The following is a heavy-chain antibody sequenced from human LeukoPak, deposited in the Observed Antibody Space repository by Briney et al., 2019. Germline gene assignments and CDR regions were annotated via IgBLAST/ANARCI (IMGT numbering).Heavy chain of an antibody. CDR2: ITSSCRII. Sequence: PGGSLRLSCAACGFTFRSYEMNGVRQAPGKGLEGVAYITSSCRIIYYADSVKGRFTISRDNTKNSLYLQMNSLRAEDTAVYYCASTGGYGSGTYDYYYFGMDVWGQGTTVTVSS. CDR3: ASTGGYGSGTYDYYYFGMDV. J-gene: IGHJ6*02. CDR1: GFTFRSYE. D-gene: IGHD3-10*01. V-gene: IGHV3-48*03.